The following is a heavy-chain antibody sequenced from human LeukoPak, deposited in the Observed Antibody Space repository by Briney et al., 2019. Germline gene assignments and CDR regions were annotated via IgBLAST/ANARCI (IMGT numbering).Heavy chain of an antibody. V-gene: IGHV4-59*08. CDR1: GGSISSYY. CDR3: ARQGVATRPLHFDY. CDR2: IYYSGST. J-gene: IGHJ4*02. D-gene: IGHD5-12*01. Sequence: SETLSLTCTVSGGSISSYYWSWIRQPPGKGLEWIGYIYYSGSTNYNPSLKSRVTISVDTSKNQFSLKLSSVTAADTAVYYCARQGVATRPLHFDYWGQGTLVTVSS.